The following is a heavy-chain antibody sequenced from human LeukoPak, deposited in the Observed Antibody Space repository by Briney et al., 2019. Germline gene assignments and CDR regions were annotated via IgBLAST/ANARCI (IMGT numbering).Heavy chain of an antibody. J-gene: IGHJ4*02. CDR1: GFTFSSYA. V-gene: IGHV3-23*01. D-gene: IGHD3-10*01. CDR3: ARVMVRGVRGRDY. Sequence: GGSLRLSCAASGFTFSSYAMSWVRQAPGKGLEWVSAISGSGGSTYYADSVKGRFTISRDNSKNTLYLQMNSLRAEDTAVYYCARVMVRGVRGRDYWGQGTLVTVSS. CDR2: ISGSGGST.